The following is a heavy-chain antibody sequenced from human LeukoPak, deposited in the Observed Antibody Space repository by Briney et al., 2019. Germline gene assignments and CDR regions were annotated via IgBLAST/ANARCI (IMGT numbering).Heavy chain of an antibody. V-gene: IGHV1-58*02. CDR1: GFTFTSSA. Sequence: SVKVSCKASGFTFTSSAMQWVRQARGQRLEWIGWIVVGSGNTNYAQKFQERVTITRDMSTSTAYMELSSLRSEDTAVYYCARDRGVDYCSGGSCSHYYYYMDVWGKGTTVTISS. CDR3: ARDRGVDYCSGGSCSHYYYYMDV. D-gene: IGHD2-15*01. CDR2: IVVGSGNT. J-gene: IGHJ6*03.